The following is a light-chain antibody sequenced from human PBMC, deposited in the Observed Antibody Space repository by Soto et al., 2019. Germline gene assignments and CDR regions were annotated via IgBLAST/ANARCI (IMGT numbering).Light chain of an antibody. V-gene: IGLV1-40*01. CDR3: QSYDNKLSGSEV. Sequence: QSVLTQPPSVSGAPGQRGSISCTGTNSNIGAGYDVHWYQQLPGAAPRLLIFDTHDRPSGVPDRFSGSKSGTSATLAITGLQAEDEADYFCQSYDNKLSGSEVFGGGTKLTVL. J-gene: IGLJ3*02. CDR1: NSNIGAGYD. CDR2: DTH.